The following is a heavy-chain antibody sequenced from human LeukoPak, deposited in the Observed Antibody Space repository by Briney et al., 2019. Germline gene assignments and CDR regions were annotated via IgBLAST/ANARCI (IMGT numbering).Heavy chain of an antibody. V-gene: IGHV4-4*02. J-gene: IGHJ4*02. CDR3: TRESGAFSPFGF. D-gene: IGHD1-26*01. CDR2: VHLSGAT. CDR1: GGSITTTNW. Sequence: SETLSLTCAVSGGSITTTNWWSWVRQPPGKGLEWIGEVHLSGATNYNRSLESRVSMSIDKSKNHLSLEVTSVTAADTAIYYCTRESGAFSPFGFWGQGTLLTVSS.